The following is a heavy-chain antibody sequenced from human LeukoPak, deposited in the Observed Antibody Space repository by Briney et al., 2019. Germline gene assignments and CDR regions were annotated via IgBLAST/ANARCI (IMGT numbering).Heavy chain of an antibody. CDR2: IYTSGST. Sequence: SETLSLTCTVSGGSINDYYWSWIRQPAGKGLEWIGRIYTSGSTNYNPSLKSRVTMSVDTSKNQFSLKLSSVTAADTAVYYCARDQFGNFWSGYSPAGWFDPWGQGTLVTVSS. CDR3: ARDQFGNFWSGYSPAGWFDP. V-gene: IGHV4-4*07. J-gene: IGHJ5*02. CDR1: GGSINDYY. D-gene: IGHD3-3*01.